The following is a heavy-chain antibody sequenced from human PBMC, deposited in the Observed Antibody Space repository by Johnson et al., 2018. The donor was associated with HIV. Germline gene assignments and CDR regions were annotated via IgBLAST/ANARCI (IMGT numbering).Heavy chain of an antibody. CDR2: ISYDGTNK. CDR1: GFTFSYYA. Sequence: QVQLVESGGGVVQPGRSLRLSCAASGFTFSYYAMHWVRQVPGKGLEWVAVISYDGTNKYYANSVKGRFTISRDNSKNTLYLQMNSLRAEDTAVYLCARIRVAVITEVGAFDIWGQGTMVTVSS. D-gene: IGHD3-22*01. J-gene: IGHJ3*02. V-gene: IGHV3-30-3*01. CDR3: ARIRVAVITEVGAFDI.